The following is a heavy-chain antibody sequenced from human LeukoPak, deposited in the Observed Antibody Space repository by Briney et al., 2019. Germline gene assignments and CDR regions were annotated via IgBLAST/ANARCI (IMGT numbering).Heavy chain of an antibody. J-gene: IGHJ4*02. CDR2: ISSSGSYI. V-gene: IGHV3-21*01. Sequence: GGSLRLSCAASGFTFSSYSMNWVRQAPGKGLEWVSSISSSGSYIYYADSVKGRFTISRDNAKNSLYLQMNSLRAEDTAVYYCARSYYDYVWGSYPDYWGQGTLVTVSS. CDR1: GFTFSSYS. CDR3: ARSYYDYVWGSYPDY. D-gene: IGHD3-16*01.